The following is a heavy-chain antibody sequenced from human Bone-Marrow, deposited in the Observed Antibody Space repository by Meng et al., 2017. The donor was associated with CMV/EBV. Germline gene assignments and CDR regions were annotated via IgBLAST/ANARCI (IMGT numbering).Heavy chain of an antibody. CDR1: GYTFASYG. D-gene: IGHD6-13*01. CDR2: ISAYNGNT. J-gene: IGHJ4*02. V-gene: IGHV1-18*01. Sequence: ASVKVSCKDSGYTFASYGISWVRQAPGQGLEWMGWISAYNGNTNSAQKLQGRVTMTTDTSTSKAYMELRSLRSDATAVYYCARGQDSSTPEGLGYWGQGHLVTVSS. CDR3: ARGQDSSTPEGLGY.